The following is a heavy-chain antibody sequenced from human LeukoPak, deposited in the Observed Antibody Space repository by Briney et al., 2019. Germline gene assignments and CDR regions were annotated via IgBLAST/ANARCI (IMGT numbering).Heavy chain of an antibody. CDR3: ARRIVVVPAATTADYYMDV. D-gene: IGHD2-2*01. CDR1: GYSISSGYY. CDR2: IYHSGST. V-gene: IGHV4-38-2*01. J-gene: IGHJ6*03. Sequence: SETLSLTCAVSGYSISSGYYWGWIRQPPGKGLEWIGSIYHSGSTYYNPSLKSRVTISVDTSKDQFSLKLSSVTAADTAVYYCARRIVVVPAATTADYYMDVWGKGTTVTVSS.